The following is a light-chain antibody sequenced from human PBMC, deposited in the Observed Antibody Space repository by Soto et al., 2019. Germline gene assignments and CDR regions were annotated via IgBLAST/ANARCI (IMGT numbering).Light chain of an antibody. CDR1: QSVNSTF. J-gene: IGKJ1*01. CDR2: SAS. Sequence: EIVLTQSPGTLSLSPGERATLSCRASQSVNSTFLACYQQKPGQAPRLLIYSASSRATGTPDRFSGSGSGTEFTLIISSLQSEDFAVYYCQQYGSSPRWTFGQGTKVDIK. V-gene: IGKV3-20*01. CDR3: QQYGSSPRWT.